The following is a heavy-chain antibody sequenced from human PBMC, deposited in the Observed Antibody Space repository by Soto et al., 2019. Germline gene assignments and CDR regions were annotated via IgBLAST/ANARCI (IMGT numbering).Heavy chain of an antibody. D-gene: IGHD6-19*01. V-gene: IGHV3-13*01. Sequence: GGSLRLSCAASGFTFSSYAMSWVRQAPGKGLEWVSAIGTAGDTYYPGSVKGRFTISRENAKNSLYLQMNSLRAGDTAVYYCARGLLYSSGPTNYYYAMDVWGQGTTVTVSS. CDR1: GFTFSSYA. J-gene: IGHJ6*02. CDR3: ARGLLYSSGPTNYYYAMDV. CDR2: IGTAGDT.